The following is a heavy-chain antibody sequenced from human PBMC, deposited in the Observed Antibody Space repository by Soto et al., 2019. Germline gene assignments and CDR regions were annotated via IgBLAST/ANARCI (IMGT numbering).Heavy chain of an antibody. V-gene: IGHV2-70*04. CDR2: IDWDDDK. CDR3: ARSPGGFTVATYFFDY. D-gene: IGHD4-17*01. Sequence: SGPTLVNPTQTLTLTCTFSGFSLSSKGMRVSWIRQPPGKALEWLARIDWDDDKFYSPSLRTRLTISKDTSKNQVVLTMTNVDPKDTATYYCARSPGGFTVATYFFDYWGQGTLVTVSS. J-gene: IGHJ4*02. CDR1: GFSLSSKGMR.